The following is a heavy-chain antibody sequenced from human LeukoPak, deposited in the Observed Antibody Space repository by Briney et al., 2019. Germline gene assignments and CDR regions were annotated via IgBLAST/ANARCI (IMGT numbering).Heavy chain of an antibody. V-gene: IGHV1-69*04. Sequence: ASVKVSCKASGGTFSSYAISWVRQAPGQGLEWMGRIIPILGIANYAQKFQGRVTITADKSTSTAYMELSSLRSEDTAVYYCARLAAAGIYYFDYWGQGTLVTVSS. CDR1: GGTFSSYA. CDR3: ARLAAAGIYYFDY. CDR2: IIPILGIA. D-gene: IGHD6-13*01. J-gene: IGHJ4*02.